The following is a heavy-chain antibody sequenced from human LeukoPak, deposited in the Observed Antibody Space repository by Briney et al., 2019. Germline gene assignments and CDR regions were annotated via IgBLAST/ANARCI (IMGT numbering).Heavy chain of an antibody. J-gene: IGHJ3*02. D-gene: IGHD1-26*01. Sequence: PSQTLSLTCTVSGGSISSGSYYWSWIRQPAGKGLEWIGRIYTSGSTNYNPSLKSRVTISVDTSKNQFSLKLSSVTAADTAVYYCAREGSGSHYHDAFDIWGQGTMVTVSS. V-gene: IGHV4-61*02. CDR3: AREGSGSHYHDAFDI. CDR1: GGSISSGSYY. CDR2: IYTSGST.